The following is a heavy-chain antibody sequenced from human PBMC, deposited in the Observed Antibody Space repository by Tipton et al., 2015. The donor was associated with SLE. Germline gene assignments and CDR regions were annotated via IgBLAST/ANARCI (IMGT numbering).Heavy chain of an antibody. CDR3: ARGMMTWRGAILGVDV. CDR2: ISYTGNT. V-gene: IGHV4-39*07. J-gene: IGHJ5*02. Sequence: TLSLTCTVSGGSFSRETYLWGWIRQPPGKGLEWIGDISYTGNTYYNPSLRSRVTISVDTSRNQFSLKLTSVTAADTAVYYCARGMMTWRGAILGVDVWGQGTLVTVSS. D-gene: IGHD3-16*01. CDR1: GGSFSRETYL.